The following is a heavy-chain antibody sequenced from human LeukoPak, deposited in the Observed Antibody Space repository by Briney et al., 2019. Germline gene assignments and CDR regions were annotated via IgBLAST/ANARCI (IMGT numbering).Heavy chain of an antibody. D-gene: IGHD2-15*01. CDR3: AKDPVVVVAALYYFDY. V-gene: IGHV3-30*02. CDR1: GFTFSSYG. Sequence: PGGSLRLSCAASGFTFSSYGMHWVRQAPGKGLEWVAFIRYDGSNKYYADSVKGRFTISRDNSKNTLYLQMNSLRAEDTAVYYCAKDPVVVVAALYYFDYWGQGTLVTVSS. CDR2: IRYDGSNK. J-gene: IGHJ4*02.